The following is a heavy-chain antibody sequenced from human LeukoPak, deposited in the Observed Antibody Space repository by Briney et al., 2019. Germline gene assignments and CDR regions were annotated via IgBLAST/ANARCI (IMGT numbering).Heavy chain of an antibody. J-gene: IGHJ3*02. Sequence: SETLSLTCTVSGGSISSYYWSWIRQPPGKGLEWIGYIYYSGSTNYNPSLKSRVTISVDTSKSQFSLKLSSVTAADTAVYYCARDPGDYNAFDIWGQGTMVTVSS. CDR3: ARDPGDYNAFDI. V-gene: IGHV4-59*01. D-gene: IGHD4-17*01. CDR1: GGSISSYY. CDR2: IYYSGST.